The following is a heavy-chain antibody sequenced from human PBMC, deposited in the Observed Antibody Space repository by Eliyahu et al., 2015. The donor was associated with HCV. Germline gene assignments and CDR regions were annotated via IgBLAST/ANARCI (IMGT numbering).Heavy chain of an antibody. Sequence: EVQLVEAGGGLVQXGGSLXLSCXASGFXXRFYRIXLXWVRQAPGKGLVWVSRINSDGSTTTYADSVRGRFTISRDNAKNTLYLQINSLRVEDTAVYYCIREAWTGYYLDYWGQGTLVTVSP. V-gene: IGHV3-74*01. CDR3: IREAWTGYYLDY. D-gene: IGHD3/OR15-3a*01. J-gene: IGHJ4*02. CDR2: INSDGSTT. CDR1: GFXXRFYR.